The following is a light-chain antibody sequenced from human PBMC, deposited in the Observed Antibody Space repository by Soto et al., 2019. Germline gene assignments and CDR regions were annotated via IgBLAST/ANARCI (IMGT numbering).Light chain of an antibody. V-gene: IGKV1-5*03. CDR1: QSTSSY. J-gene: IGKJ1*01. Sequence: DIQMCQSPSTLSASVGDRVTITCRASQSTSSYLAWYQQKPGKAPKILIYQASSLENGVPSRFSGSGSGTEFTLTVSSLQPDDFATYYCQQYNSLWTFGQGTKVDIK. CDR3: QQYNSLWT. CDR2: QAS.